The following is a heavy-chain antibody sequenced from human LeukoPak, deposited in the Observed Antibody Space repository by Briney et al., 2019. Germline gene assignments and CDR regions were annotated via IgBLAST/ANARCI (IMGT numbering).Heavy chain of an antibody. V-gene: IGHV3-23*01. D-gene: IGHD1-26*01. J-gene: IGHJ4*02. Sequence: GGSLRLSCAASGFTVSSNYMSWVRQAPGKGLEWVSAISGSGGSTYYADSVKGRFTISRDNSKNTLYLQMNSLRAEDTAVYYCAKDRYSGSYYDYWGQGTLVTVSS. CDR1: GFTVSSNY. CDR3: AKDRYSGSYYDY. CDR2: ISGSGGST.